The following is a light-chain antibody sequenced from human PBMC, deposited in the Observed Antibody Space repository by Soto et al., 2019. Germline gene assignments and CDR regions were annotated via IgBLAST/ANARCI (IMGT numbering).Light chain of an antibody. CDR1: QNIRTY. J-gene: IGKJ2*03. CDR3: QQTYSALNS. Sequence: DIQVTQSPSSLSASVGDRVTITCRASQNIRTYLNWYQQRPGKPPKLLIHTASTLQSGVPSMFSGSGSGTDFTLTISSLQPEDFATYYCQQTYSALNSFGQGTKLEIK. CDR2: TAS. V-gene: IGKV1-39*01.